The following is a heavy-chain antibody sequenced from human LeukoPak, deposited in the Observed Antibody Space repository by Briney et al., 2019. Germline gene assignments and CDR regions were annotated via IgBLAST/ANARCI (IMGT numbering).Heavy chain of an antibody. CDR1: GGSITSGTYN. D-gene: IGHD3-22*01. CDR3: ARCSSSGLSYFDSYFDY. V-gene: IGHV4-39*07. J-gene: IGHJ4*02. Sequence: SETLSLTCTVSGGSITSGTYNWGWIRQPPGKGLEWIGSLYYSGSTYYNPSLKSRVTISLDTSKNQFSLKLTSVTAADTALYFCARCSSSGLSYFDSYFDYWGQGTLVTVSS. CDR2: LYYSGST.